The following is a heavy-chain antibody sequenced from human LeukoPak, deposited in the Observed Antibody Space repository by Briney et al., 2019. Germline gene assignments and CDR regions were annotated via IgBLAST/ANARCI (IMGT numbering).Heavy chain of an antibody. CDR1: GFTFSSYG. CDR2: ISPSSSIT. V-gene: IGHV3-48*01. Sequence: PGGSLRLSCAASGFTFSSYGMNWVRQAPGKGLEWVSYISPSSSITYYADSGKGRFTISRDNAKNSLYLQMNSLRAEDTAVYYCAREHTPYGSGCTAAYWGQGTLVTVSS. J-gene: IGHJ4*02. CDR3: AREHTPYGSGCTAAY. D-gene: IGHD6-19*01.